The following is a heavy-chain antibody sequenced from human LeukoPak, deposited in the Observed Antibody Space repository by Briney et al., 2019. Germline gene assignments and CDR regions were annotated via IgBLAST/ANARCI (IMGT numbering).Heavy chain of an antibody. V-gene: IGHV4-59*01. Sequence: SETLSLTCTVSGGSISSYYWRWIRQPPGKGLEWIGYIYYSGSTNYNPSLKSRVTISVDTSKNQFSLKLSSVTAADTAVYYCARLTIRRAFDIWGQGTMVTVSS. J-gene: IGHJ3*02. CDR2: IYYSGST. CDR1: GGSISSYY. D-gene: IGHD3-10*01. CDR3: ARLTIRRAFDI.